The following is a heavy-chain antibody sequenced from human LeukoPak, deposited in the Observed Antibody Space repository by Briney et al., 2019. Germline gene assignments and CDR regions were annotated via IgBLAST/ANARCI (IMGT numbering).Heavy chain of an antibody. D-gene: IGHD6-19*01. Sequence: GGSLRLSCTASGFTFGDYAMSWVRQAPGKGLEWVGFIRSKAYGGTTEYAASVKGRFTISRDDSKSIAYLQMNSLKTEDTAVYYCTRDPPGSGRYMTDYYYYCYMDVWGKGTTVTISS. CDR2: IRSKAYGGTT. J-gene: IGHJ6*03. CDR3: TRDPPGSGRYMTDYYYYCYMDV. CDR1: GFTFGDYA. V-gene: IGHV3-49*04.